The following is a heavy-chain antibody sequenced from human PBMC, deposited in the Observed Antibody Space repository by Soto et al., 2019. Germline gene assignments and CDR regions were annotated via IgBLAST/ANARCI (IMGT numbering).Heavy chain of an antibody. D-gene: IGHD6-19*01. CDR3: AHRRRQGLAGPRNFGYFDY. CDR1: GFSLSSPELG. V-gene: IGHV2-5*02. CDR2: IYCDADR. J-gene: IGHJ4*02. Sequence: SGPTLVNPTQTLTLTCTFSGFSLSSPELGVGWIHRPQGKPVEWLALIYCDADRRYNPSLRTRLTITKDTSKNQVVFTLNNMDPVDTATYYCAHRRRQGLAGPRNFGYFDYWGPGILVTISS.